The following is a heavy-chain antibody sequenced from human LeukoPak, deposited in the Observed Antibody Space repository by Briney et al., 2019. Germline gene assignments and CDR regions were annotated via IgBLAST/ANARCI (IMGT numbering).Heavy chain of an antibody. CDR2: INPSGGST. D-gene: IGHD3-22*01. CDR3: ASLKNYYDSSGYLVTDAFDI. J-gene: IGHJ3*02. CDR1: GYTFTSYY. Sequence: ASVKVSCKASGYTFTSYYMHWVRQAPGQGLEWMGIINPSGGSTSYAQKFQGRVTMTRDMSTSTAYMELRSLKSDDTAVYYCASLKNYYDSSGYLVTDAFDIWGQGTMVTVSS. V-gene: IGHV1-46*01.